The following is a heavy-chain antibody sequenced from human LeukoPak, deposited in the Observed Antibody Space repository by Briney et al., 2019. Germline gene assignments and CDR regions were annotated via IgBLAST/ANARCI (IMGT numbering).Heavy chain of an antibody. J-gene: IGHJ4*02. Sequence: SVKVSCKASGGTFSSYTISWVRQAPGQGLEWMGRIIPTLGIANYAQKFQGRVTITADKSTSTAYMELSSLRSEDTAVYYCARGGYCSSTSCLTYFDYWGQGTLVTVSS. D-gene: IGHD2-2*01. CDR2: IIPTLGIA. V-gene: IGHV1-69*02. CDR1: GGTFSSYT. CDR3: ARGGYCSSTSCLTYFDY.